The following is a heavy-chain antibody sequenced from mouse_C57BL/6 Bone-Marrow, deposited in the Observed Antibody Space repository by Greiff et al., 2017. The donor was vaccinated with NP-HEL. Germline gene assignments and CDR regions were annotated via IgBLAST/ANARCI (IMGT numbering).Heavy chain of an antibody. CDR3: ASPDYYGDY. CDR1: GYTFTSYG. V-gene: IGHV1-81*01. J-gene: IGHJ2*01. Sequence: QVHVKQSGAELARPGASVKLSCKASGYTFTSYGISWVKQRTGQGLEWIGEIYPRSGNTYYNEKFKGKATLTADKSSSTAYMELRSLTSEDSAVYFCASPDYYGDYWGQGTTLTVSS. CDR2: IYPRSGNT.